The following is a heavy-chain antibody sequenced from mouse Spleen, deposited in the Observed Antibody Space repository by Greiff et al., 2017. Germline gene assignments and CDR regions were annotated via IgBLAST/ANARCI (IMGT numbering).Heavy chain of an antibody. Sequence: VQLQQSGPELVKPGASVKISCKASGYTFTDYYMNWVKQSHGKSLEWIGDINPNNGGTSYNQKFKGKATLTVDKSSSTAYMELRSLTSEDSAVYYCARNGNYGEWYFDVWGAGTTVTVSS. CDR3: ARNGNYGEWYFDV. D-gene: IGHD2-1*01. CDR1: GYTFTDYY. CDR2: INPNNGGT. J-gene: IGHJ1*01. V-gene: IGHV1-26*01.